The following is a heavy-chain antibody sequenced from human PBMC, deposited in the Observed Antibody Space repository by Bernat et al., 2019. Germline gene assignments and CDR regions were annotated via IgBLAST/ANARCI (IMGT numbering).Heavy chain of an antibody. CDR1: GFTFSSYA. CDR2: ISYDGSNK. J-gene: IGHJ3*02. V-gene: IGHV3-30*01. CDR3: ARDKDIVVVPAAMSLGAFDI. Sequence: QVQLVESGGGVVQPGRSLRRSCAASGFTFSSYAMHWVRQAPGKGLEWVAVISYDGSNKYYADSVKGRFTISRDNSKNTLYLQMNSLRAEDTAVYYCARDKDIVVVPAAMSLGAFDIWGQGTMVTVSS. D-gene: IGHD2-2*01.